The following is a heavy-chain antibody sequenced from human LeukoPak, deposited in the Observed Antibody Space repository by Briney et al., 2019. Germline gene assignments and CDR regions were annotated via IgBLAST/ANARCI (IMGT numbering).Heavy chain of an antibody. CDR3: ARGNNYYDSRTAGFDP. CDR2: IYNSGST. D-gene: IGHD3-22*01. CDR1: AGSISSGSYY. Sequence: SETLSLTCTGSAGSISSGSYYWSWIRQPAGKGLEWIGRIYNSGSTNYNPSLKSRVTISVDTSKNQFSLKLSSVAAADTAVYYCARGNNYYDSRTAGFDPWGQGTLVTVSS. V-gene: IGHV4-61*02. J-gene: IGHJ5*02.